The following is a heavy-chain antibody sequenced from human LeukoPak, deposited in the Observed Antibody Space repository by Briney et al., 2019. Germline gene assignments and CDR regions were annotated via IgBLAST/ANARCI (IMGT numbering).Heavy chain of an antibody. CDR1: GGSISSSSYY. J-gene: IGHJ4*02. D-gene: IGHD3-9*01. V-gene: IGHV4-39*07. Sequence: SETLSLTCTVSGGSISSSSYYWGWLRQPPGKGLEWIGRIYTSGSTNYNPSLKSRVTISVDKSKNQFSLKLSSVTAADTAVYYCAREPGYSGSFDYWGQGTLVTVSS. CDR2: IYTSGST. CDR3: AREPGYSGSFDY.